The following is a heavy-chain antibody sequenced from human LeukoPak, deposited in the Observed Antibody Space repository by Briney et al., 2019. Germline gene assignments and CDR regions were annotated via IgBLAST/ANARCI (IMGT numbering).Heavy chain of an antibody. D-gene: IGHD3-16*01. Sequence: GGSLRLSCAASGFTFSSYAMHWVRQAPGKGLEYVSAISSNGGSTYYANSVKGRFTISRDNAKNSLYLQMNSLRAEDTAVYYCARRWGYWGQGTLVTVSS. CDR1: GFTFSSYA. CDR3: ARRWGY. CDR2: ISSNGGST. J-gene: IGHJ4*02. V-gene: IGHV3-64*01.